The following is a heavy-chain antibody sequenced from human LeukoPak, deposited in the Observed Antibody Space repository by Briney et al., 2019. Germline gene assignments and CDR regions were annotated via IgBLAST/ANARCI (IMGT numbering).Heavy chain of an antibody. Sequence: GESLKISCKGSGYNFTNYWIGWVRQMPGKGLEWVGMIYPDYSDTRYSPSFQGQVTISADKSINTACLQWSSLKASDTAMYYCARQGSYSSSWYNIDYRGQGTPVTVSS. D-gene: IGHD6-13*01. CDR2: IYPDYSDT. J-gene: IGHJ4*02. V-gene: IGHV5-51*01. CDR1: GYNFTNYW. CDR3: ARQGSYSSSWYNIDY.